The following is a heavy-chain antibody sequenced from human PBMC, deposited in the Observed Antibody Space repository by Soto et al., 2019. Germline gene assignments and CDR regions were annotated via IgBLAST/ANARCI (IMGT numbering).Heavy chain of an antibody. CDR3: ARVGAYCVSTSCHDY. CDR2: ISAYNGNT. D-gene: IGHD2-2*01. Sequence: QVQLVQSGAEVKKPGASVKVSYKASGYTFTNYGISWVRQAPGQGLEWMGWISAYNGNTDYAQKIQGRVTMTTDTSTSTAYMELRSLRSDDTAVYYCARVGAYCVSTSCHDYWGQGTLVTVSS. J-gene: IGHJ4*02. CDR1: GYTFTNYG. V-gene: IGHV1-18*01.